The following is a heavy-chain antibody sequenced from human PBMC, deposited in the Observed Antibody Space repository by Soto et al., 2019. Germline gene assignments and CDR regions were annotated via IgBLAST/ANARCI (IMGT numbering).Heavy chain of an antibody. J-gene: IGHJ4*02. CDR3: TRAVDTAMVNDY. CDR2: IRSKAYGGTT. V-gene: IGHV3-49*04. Sequence: HPGGSLRLSCTASGFTFGDYAMSWVRQAPGKGLEWVGFIRSKAYGGTTEYAASVKGRFTISRDDSKSIAYLQMNSLKTEDTAVYYCTRAVDTAMVNDYWGQGTLVTVSS. CDR1: GFTFGDYA. D-gene: IGHD5-18*01.